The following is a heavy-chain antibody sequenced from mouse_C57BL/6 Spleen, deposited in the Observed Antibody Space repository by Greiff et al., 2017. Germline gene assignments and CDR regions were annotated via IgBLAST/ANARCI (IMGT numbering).Heavy chain of an antibody. V-gene: IGHV1-18*01. J-gene: IGHJ3*01. CDR3: ARGSYYEYDVFAY. Sequence: EVHLVESGPELVKPGASVKIPCKASGYTFTDYNMDWVKQSHGKSLEWIGDINPNNGGTIYNQKFKGKATLTVDKSSSTAYMELRSLTSEDTAVYYCARGSYYEYDVFAYWGQGTLVTVSA. CDR1: GYTFTDYN. D-gene: IGHD2-4*01. CDR2: INPNNGGT.